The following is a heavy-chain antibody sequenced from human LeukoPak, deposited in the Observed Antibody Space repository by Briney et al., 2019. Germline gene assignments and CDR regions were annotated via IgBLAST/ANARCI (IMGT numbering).Heavy chain of an antibody. J-gene: IGHJ4*02. V-gene: IGHV3-30-3*01. D-gene: IGHD6-13*01. CDR3: ARAEYSSSWYFDY. CDR1: GFTFSSYA. Sequence: SGGSLRLSCAASGFTFSSYAMHWVRQAPGKGLEWVAVISYDGSNKYYADSVKGRFTISRDNSKNTLYLQMNSLRAEDTAVYYCARAEYSSSWYFDYWGQGTLVTVSS. CDR2: ISYDGSNK.